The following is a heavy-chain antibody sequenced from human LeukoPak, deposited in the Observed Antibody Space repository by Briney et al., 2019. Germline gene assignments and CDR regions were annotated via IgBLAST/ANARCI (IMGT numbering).Heavy chain of an antibody. V-gene: IGHV3-21*01. CDR2: ITSSSSYI. Sequence: GGSLRLSCAASGFTFTRYSMNWVRQAPGQGLQWVSSITSSSSYICYADSVEGRFTISRDNAKNSLYLQMNSMRAEDTAVYYCARSRRSSIAALFDFYYFDYWGQGTLVTVSS. J-gene: IGHJ4*02. D-gene: IGHD6-6*01. CDR1: GFTFTRYS. CDR3: ARSRRSSIAALFDFYYFDY.